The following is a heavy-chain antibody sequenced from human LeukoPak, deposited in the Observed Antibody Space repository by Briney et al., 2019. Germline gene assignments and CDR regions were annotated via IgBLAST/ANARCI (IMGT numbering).Heavy chain of an antibody. CDR3: AKDWVAVAGTSRSAFDI. D-gene: IGHD6-19*01. V-gene: IGHV3-23*01. Sequence: GGSLRLSCAGSGSTFSSYAMSWVRQAPGKGLEWVSAISGSGGSTYYADSVKGRFTISRDNSKNTLYLQMNSLRAEDTAVYYCAKDWVAVAGTSRSAFDIWGQGTMVTVSS. J-gene: IGHJ3*02. CDR2: ISGSGGST. CDR1: GSTFSSYA.